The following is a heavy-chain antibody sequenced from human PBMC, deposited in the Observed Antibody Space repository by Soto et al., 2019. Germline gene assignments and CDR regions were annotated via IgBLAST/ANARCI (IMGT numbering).Heavy chain of an antibody. D-gene: IGHD2-2*02. CDR3: ARVDYCSSTSCYRHYYYGMDV. Sequence: GESLKISCKGSGYSFTSYWISWVRQMPGKGLEWMGRIDPSDSYTNYSPSFQGHVTISADKSISTAYLQWSSLKASDTAMYYCARVDYCSSTSCYRHYYYGMDVWGQGTKVTVSS. V-gene: IGHV5-10-1*01. CDR1: GYSFTSYW. J-gene: IGHJ6*02. CDR2: IDPSDSYT.